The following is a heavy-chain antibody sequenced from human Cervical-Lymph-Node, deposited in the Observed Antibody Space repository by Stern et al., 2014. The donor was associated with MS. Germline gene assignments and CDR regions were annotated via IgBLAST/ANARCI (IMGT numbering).Heavy chain of an antibody. CDR2: YAPQHGET. CDR1: GYTLTDMS. V-gene: IGHV1-24*01. Sequence: VQLLESGAEVKQPGASVKVSCKVSGYTLTDMSMHWVRPAPGKGLEWMGGYAPQHGETCFAQKIQRRVTMAEDRSTDAAYMELTSLRSDDTAVYCCATHRGRVTYYYGLDVWGQGTTVTVAS. J-gene: IGHJ6*02. CDR3: ATHRGRVTYYYGLDV. D-gene: IGHD2-21*02.